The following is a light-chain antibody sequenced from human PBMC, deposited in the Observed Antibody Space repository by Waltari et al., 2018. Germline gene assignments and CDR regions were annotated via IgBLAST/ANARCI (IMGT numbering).Light chain of an antibody. J-gene: IGKJ4*01. CDR2: GAS. Sequence: EIVMTQSSATLSVSPGERATPSCRASQSVNSKLAWYQQKPGQAPRLLIYGASTRATDIPARFSGSGSGTDFTLTITSLQSEDFAVFHCQQYNNWPLTFGGGTKVEIK. CDR3: QQYNNWPLT. V-gene: IGKV3-15*01. CDR1: QSVNSK.